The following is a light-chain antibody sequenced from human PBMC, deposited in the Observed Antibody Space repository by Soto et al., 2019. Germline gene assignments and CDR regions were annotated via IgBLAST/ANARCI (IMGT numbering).Light chain of an antibody. CDR1: SSDIGGYNY. CDR3: ASYSTTSTPYV. J-gene: IGLJ1*01. V-gene: IGLV2-14*01. CDR2: EVR. Sequence: QSSLTQPASVSGSPGQSIALSFTGTSSDIGGYNYVSCYQQHPGKAPKIMVYEVRNRPSGGSHRFYGARSGNTAYPTISGLKAEDEAVYHCASYSTTSTPYVFGTGTKVTVL.